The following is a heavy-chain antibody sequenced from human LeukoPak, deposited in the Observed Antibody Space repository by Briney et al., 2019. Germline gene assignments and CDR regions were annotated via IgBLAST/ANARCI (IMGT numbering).Heavy chain of an antibody. V-gene: IGHV4-59*01. Sequence: SETLSLTCTVSGGSISSYYWTLFRQPPGKGLGWIGSIYYSGSTNSNPSLKSRFTIPVETPKDQFSLKLRSVTVSDTAVYYCARAVWIQLSGPNWFDPWGQGTLVTVSS. J-gene: IGHJ5*02. CDR3: ARAVWIQLSGPNWFDP. CDR2: IYYSGST. D-gene: IGHD5-18*01. CDR1: GGSISSYY.